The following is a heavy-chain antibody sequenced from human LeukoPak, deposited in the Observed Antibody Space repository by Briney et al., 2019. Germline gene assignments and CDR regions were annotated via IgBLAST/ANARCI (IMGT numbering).Heavy chain of an antibody. CDR3: ARGVRSGWYPRVSPQPPDEFDY. Sequence: SETLSLTCAVYGGSFSGYYWSWIRQPPGKGLEWIGEINHSGSTNYNPSLKSRVTISVDTSKNQFSLKLSSVTAADTAVYYCARGVRSGWYPRVSPQPPDEFDYWGQGTLVTVSS. D-gene: IGHD6-19*01. CDR1: GGSFSGYY. V-gene: IGHV4-34*01. J-gene: IGHJ4*02. CDR2: INHSGST.